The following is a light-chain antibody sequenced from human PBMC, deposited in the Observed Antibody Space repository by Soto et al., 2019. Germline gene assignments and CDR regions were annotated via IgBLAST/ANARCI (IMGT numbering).Light chain of an antibody. CDR3: QSYDSSLSAFVV. Sequence: QTVVTQPPSVSGAPGQSVTISCTGSSSNIGAGYDVHWYQQLPGTAPKLLIYGNSNRPSGVPDRFSGSKSGTSASLAITGLQAEDEADYYCQSYDSSLSAFVVFGGGTKLTVL. CDR2: GNS. CDR1: SSNIGAGYD. J-gene: IGLJ2*01. V-gene: IGLV1-40*01.